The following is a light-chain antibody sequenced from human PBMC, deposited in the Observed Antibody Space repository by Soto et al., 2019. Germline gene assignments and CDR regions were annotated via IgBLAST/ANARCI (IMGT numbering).Light chain of an antibody. CDR3: QHYNSYSEA. CDR1: QSISSW. CDR2: DAS. V-gene: IGKV1-5*01. Sequence: DIQMTQSPSTLSASVGDRVTITFRASQSISSWLAWYQQKPGKAPKLLIYDASSLESGVPSRFSGSGSGTEFTLTISSLQPDDFATYYCQHYNSYSEAFGQGTKVGIK. J-gene: IGKJ1*01.